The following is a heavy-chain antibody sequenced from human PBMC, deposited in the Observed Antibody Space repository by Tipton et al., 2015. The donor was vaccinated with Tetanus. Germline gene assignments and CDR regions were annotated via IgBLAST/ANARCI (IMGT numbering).Heavy chain of an antibody. CDR3: AKSGRIAAYQVY. J-gene: IGHJ4*02. CDR1: GFTFSSYA. CDR2: ISGSGGST. Sequence: CAASGFTFSSYAMSWVRQAPGKGLEWVSAISGSGGSTYDADSVKGRFTISRDNSKNTLYLQMNSLRAEDTAVYYCAKSGRIAAYQVYWGQGTLVTVSS. D-gene: IGHD6-13*01. V-gene: IGHV3-23*01.